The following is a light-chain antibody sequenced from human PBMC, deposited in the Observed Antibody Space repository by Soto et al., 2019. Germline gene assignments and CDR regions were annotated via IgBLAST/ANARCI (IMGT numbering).Light chain of an antibody. V-gene: IGKV3-15*01. CDR3: QQYNNWPPWT. Sequence: EIVMTQSPATLSVSPGERATLSCRASQSVSSNLAWYQQKPGQAPRLLIYGASTRATGIPARFSGSGSGTEFTITISSLQSEEFAVYYCQQYNNWPPWTFGQGTKVEIK. CDR1: QSVSSN. J-gene: IGKJ1*01. CDR2: GAS.